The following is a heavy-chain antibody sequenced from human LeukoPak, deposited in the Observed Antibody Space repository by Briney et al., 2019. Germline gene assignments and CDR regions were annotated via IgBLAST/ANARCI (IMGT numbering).Heavy chain of an antibody. V-gene: IGHV4-39*01. Sequence: SETLSLTCTVSGGSISSSSYYWGWIRQPPGKGLEWIGSIYYSGSTYYNPFLKSRVTISVDTSKNQFSLKLSSVTAADTAVYYCARRGFEYCSGGSCYYFDYWGQGTLVTVSS. CDR1: GGSISSSSYY. CDR2: IYYSGST. D-gene: IGHD2-15*01. CDR3: ARRGFEYCSGGSCYYFDY. J-gene: IGHJ4*02.